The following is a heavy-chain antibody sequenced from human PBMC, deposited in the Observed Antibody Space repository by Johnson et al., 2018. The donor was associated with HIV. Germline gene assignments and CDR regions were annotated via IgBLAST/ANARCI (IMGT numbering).Heavy chain of an antibody. CDR3: ASGEDYGGNYGAFDI. V-gene: IGHV3-66*01. J-gene: IGHJ3*02. Sequence: VQLVESGGGLVQPGGSLRLSCAASGFTVSSDYMNWVRQAPGKGLEWVSVIYSAGTTYYADSVKGRFTIFRDNSKNTLHLQMNSLRAEDTAVYYCASGEDYGGNYGAFDIWGQGTMVTVSS. CDR2: IYSAGTT. D-gene: IGHD4-23*01. CDR1: GFTVSSDY.